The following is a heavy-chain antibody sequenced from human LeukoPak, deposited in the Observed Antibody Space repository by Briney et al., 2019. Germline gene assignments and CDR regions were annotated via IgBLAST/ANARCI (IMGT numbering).Heavy chain of an antibody. D-gene: IGHD5-18*01. Sequence: GGSLRLSCAASGITFRSYEMKWVSQAPGKGLEWISCIRSSGSTMYYADSVKGRFTVSRDNAKNTLYRQMNSLRAEDAAVYDCVGGYRDTAMFFDYWGQGTLVTVSS. CDR2: IRSSGSTM. V-gene: IGHV3-48*03. CDR3: VGGYRDTAMFFDY. J-gene: IGHJ4*02. CDR1: GITFRSYE.